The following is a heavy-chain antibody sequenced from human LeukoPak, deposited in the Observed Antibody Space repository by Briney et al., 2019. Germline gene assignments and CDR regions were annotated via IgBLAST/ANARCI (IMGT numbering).Heavy chain of an antibody. CDR3: ARHVGIFPVRD. CDR1: GGSISSYY. D-gene: IGHD1-14*01. Sequence: SETLSLTCTVSGGSISSYYWSWIRQPPGKGLEWIGYIYYSGSTNYNPSLKSRVTISVDTSKNQFSLKLSSVTAADTAVYYCARHVGIFPVRDWGQGTLVTVSS. J-gene: IGHJ4*02. V-gene: IGHV4-59*08. CDR2: IYYSGST.